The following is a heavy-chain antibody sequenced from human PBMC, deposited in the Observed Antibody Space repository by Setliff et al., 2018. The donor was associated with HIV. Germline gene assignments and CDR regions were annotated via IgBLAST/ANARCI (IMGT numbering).Heavy chain of an antibody. CDR3: ARGPLSSSWYNWFDP. CDR1: GGSISSNW. Sequence: ETLSLTCAVSGGSISSNWWSWVRQSPGKGLEWVSSISSSSSYIYYADSVKGRFTISRDNAKNSLYLQMNSLRAEDTAVYYCARGPLSSSWYNWFDPWGQGTLVTVSS. CDR2: ISSSSSYI. D-gene: IGHD6-13*01. V-gene: IGHV3-21*01. J-gene: IGHJ5*02.